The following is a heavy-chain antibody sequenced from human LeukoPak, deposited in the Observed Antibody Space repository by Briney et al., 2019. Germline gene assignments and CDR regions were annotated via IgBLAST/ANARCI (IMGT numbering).Heavy chain of an antibody. CDR3: ARARHPVGYCSSTSCLWFDP. V-gene: IGHV4-59*12. D-gene: IGHD2-2*01. J-gene: IGHJ5*02. CDR1: GGSISSYY. Sequence: SETLSLTCTVSGGSISSYYWSWIRQPPGKGLEWIGYIYGSGNTNYNPSLKSRVTMSVDTSKNQFSLKLSSVTAADTAVYYCARARHPVGYCSSTSCLWFDPWGQGTLVTVSS. CDR2: IYGSGNT.